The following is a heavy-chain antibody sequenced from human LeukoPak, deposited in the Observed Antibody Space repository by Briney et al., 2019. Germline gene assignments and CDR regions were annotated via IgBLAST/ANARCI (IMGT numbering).Heavy chain of an antibody. V-gene: IGHV3-23*01. CDR3: AKHMVRGVNFDY. Sequence: GGSLRLFCAASGFTFSSYAMSWVRQAPGKGLEWVSAISGSGGSTYYADSVKGRFTISRDNSKNTLYLQMNSLRAEDTAVYYCAKHMVRGVNFDYWGQGTLVTVSS. CDR1: GFTFSSYA. J-gene: IGHJ4*02. D-gene: IGHD3-10*01. CDR2: ISGSGGST.